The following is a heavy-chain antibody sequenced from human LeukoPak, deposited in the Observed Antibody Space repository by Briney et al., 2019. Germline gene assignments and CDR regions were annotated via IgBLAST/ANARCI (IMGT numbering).Heavy chain of an antibody. J-gene: IGHJ4*02. CDR1: GFTFSNYA. V-gene: IGHV3-23*01. CDR3: AKASTRDTGYYFDS. Sequence: PGGSLRLSCAASGFTFSNYAMGWVRQAPGKGLEWVSSIRGTVDNTHYADAVKGRFTISRDIPKNTLYLQTNSLRAEDTARYYCAKASTRDTGYYFDSWGQGTLVTVSS. CDR2: IRGTVDNT. D-gene: IGHD3-9*01.